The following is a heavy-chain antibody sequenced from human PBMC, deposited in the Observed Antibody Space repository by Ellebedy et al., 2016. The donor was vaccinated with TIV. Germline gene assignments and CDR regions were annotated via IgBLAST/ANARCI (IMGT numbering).Heavy chain of an antibody. CDR2: IYSGGST. CDR1: GFTVSSNY. Sequence: PGGSLRLSCAASGFTVSSNYMSWVRQAPGKGLEWVSVIYSGGSTYYADSVKGRFTISRDNSKNTLYLQMNSLRAEDTAVYYCARDHIIKSYYYGMDVWGQGTTVTVSS. CDR3: ARDHIIKSYYYGMDV. D-gene: IGHD3-10*01. J-gene: IGHJ6*02. V-gene: IGHV3-53*01.